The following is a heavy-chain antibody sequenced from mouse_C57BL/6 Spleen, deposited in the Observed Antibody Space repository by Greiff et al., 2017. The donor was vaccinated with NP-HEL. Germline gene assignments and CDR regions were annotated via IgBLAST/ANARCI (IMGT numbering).Heavy chain of an antibody. CDR3: TRQASNRYAMDY. J-gene: IGHJ4*01. D-gene: IGHD2-5*01. Sequence: VQLQQSGTVLARPGASVKMSCKTSGYKFTSYWMHWVKQRPGQGLEWIGAIYPGNSDTSYNQKFKGKAKLTAVTSASTAYMELSSLTNEDSAVYYCTRQASNRYAMDYWGQGTSVTVSS. V-gene: IGHV1-5*01. CDR2: IYPGNSDT. CDR1: GYKFTSYW.